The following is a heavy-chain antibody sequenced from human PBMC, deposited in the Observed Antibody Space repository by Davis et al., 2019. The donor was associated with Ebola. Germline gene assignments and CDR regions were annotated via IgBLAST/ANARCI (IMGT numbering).Heavy chain of an antibody. CDR2: INTDGSRT. V-gene: IGHV3-74*01. Sequence: PGGSLRLSCAASRFTFSSYAMSWVRQAPGKGLVWVSRINTDGSRTSYADSVKGRFTISRDNAKSTLYLQMNSLRAEDTALYYCARSQYSGSSMDWGRGTLVSVSS. CDR3: ARSQYSGSSMD. CDR1: RFTFSSYA. D-gene: IGHD1-26*01. J-gene: IGHJ4*02.